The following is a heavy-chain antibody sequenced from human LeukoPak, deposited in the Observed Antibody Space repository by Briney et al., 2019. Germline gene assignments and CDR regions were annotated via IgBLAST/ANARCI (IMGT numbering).Heavy chain of an antibody. J-gene: IGHJ2*01. CDR1: GYTFTIYD. D-gene: IGHD2-2*01. V-gene: IGHV1-18*04. CDR2: ISVYKGNT. Sequence: GASVTVSFKDSGYTFTIYDIRWVRQAPGQGRGWMGWISVYKGNTNSTQKHQSRVTITTDTSTTTAYMELRSLRSDDTAVYYCAIVALEYQSQAHFGLWGRGTRVTVSS. CDR3: AIVALEYQSQAHFGL.